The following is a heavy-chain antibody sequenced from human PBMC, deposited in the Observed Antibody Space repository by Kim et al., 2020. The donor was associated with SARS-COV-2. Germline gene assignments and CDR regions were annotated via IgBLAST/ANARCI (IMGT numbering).Heavy chain of an antibody. Sequence: SYADSVKGRFTISRDNAKNTLYLQMNSLTAEDTAVYYCARAPPNYYGMDVWGQGTTVTVSS. V-gene: IGHV3-74*01. CDR3: ARAPPNYYGMDV. J-gene: IGHJ6*02.